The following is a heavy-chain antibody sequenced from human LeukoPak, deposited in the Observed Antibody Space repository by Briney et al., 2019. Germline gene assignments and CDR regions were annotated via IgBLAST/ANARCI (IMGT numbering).Heavy chain of an antibody. J-gene: IGHJ6*03. CDR3: ARTSSSVVIDYYYYYMDV. V-gene: IGHV4-39*07. CDR1: GGSISTSSYY. CDR2: IYTSGST. D-gene: IGHD3-22*01. Sequence: PSETLSLTCTVSGGSISTSSYYWGWIRQPPGKGLECIGRIYTSGSTNYNPSLKSRVTISVDTSKNQFSLKLSSVTAADTAVYYCARTSSSVVIDYYYYYMDVWGKGTTVTISS.